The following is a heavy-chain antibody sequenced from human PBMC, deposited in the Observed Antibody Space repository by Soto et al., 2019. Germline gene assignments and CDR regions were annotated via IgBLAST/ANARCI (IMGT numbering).Heavy chain of an antibody. V-gene: IGHV1-58*02. CDR2: IVVGSGNT. D-gene: IGHD3-3*01. J-gene: IGHJ4*02. CDR3: AAVSSYDFWSGYYLPD. Sequence: VKVSCKASGFTFTSSAMQWVRQARGQRLEWIGWIVVGSGNTNYAQKFQERVTITRDMSTSTAYMELSSLRSEDTAVYYCAAVSSYDFWSGYYLPDWGQGTLVTVSS. CDR1: GFTFTSSA.